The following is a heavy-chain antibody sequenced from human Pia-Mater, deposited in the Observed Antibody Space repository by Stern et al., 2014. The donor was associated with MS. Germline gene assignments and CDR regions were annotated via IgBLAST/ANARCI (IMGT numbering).Heavy chain of an antibody. CDR3: ARQGSFDFWSG. Sequence: QLQLQESGPGLVKPSETLSLTCTVSGGSVSSSTYYWGWIRQPPGKNLEWIGSIYYTGRTYYNPSLTSRLTISIDASKTHFSLKLPSVTAADTAVYYCARQGSFDFWSGWGQGTLVTVSS. CDR2: IYYTGRT. CDR1: GGSVSSSTYY. D-gene: IGHD3-3*01. V-gene: IGHV4-39*01. J-gene: IGHJ4*02.